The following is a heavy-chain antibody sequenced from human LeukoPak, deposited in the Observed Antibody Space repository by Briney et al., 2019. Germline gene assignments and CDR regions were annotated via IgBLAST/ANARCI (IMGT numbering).Heavy chain of an antibody. D-gene: IGHD3-22*01. CDR3: TTILTYYYDSSGYPAYYFDY. Sequence: GGSLRLSCAASGFTFSNAWMSWVRQAPGKGLEWVGRIKSKTGGGTTDYAAPVKGRFTISRDDSKNTLYLQMNSLKTEDTAVYYCTTILTYYYDSSGYPAYYFDYWGQGTLVTVSP. V-gene: IGHV3-15*01. CDR2: IKSKTGGGTT. J-gene: IGHJ4*02. CDR1: GFTFSNAW.